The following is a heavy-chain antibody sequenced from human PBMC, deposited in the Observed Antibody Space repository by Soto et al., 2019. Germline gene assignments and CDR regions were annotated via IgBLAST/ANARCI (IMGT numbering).Heavy chain of an antibody. J-gene: IGHJ4*02. CDR1: GDSIMKDY. Sequence: QVPLQESYPGLVKSSEPLSLTCNVSGDSIMKDYGSWVRQPAGEGLEWIGRIWTSGITNYNPSLESRVTMSIDASNKHFSLALKSVTAADTAVYYCARTVGAAYYFDFWGQGVLVTVSS. CDR2: IWTSGIT. CDR3: ARTVGAAYYFDF. D-gene: IGHD3-16*01. V-gene: IGHV4-4*07.